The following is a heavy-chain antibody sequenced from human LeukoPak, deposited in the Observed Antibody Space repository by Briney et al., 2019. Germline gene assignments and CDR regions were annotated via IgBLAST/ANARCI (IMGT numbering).Heavy chain of an antibody. CDR3: ASVELGY. Sequence: ASETLSLTCAVCGGSFSGYYWSWIRQPPGKGLEWIGEINHSGSTNYNPSLKSRVTISVDTSKNQFSLKLSSVTAADTAVYYCASVELGYWGQGTLVTVSS. D-gene: IGHD3-10*01. J-gene: IGHJ4*02. V-gene: IGHV4-34*01. CDR1: GGSFSGYY. CDR2: INHSGST.